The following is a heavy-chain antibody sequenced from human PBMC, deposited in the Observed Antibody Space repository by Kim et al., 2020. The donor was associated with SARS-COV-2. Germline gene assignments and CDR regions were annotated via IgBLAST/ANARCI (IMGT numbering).Heavy chain of an antibody. CDR1: GYTFTSYA. CDR2: INAGNGNT. J-gene: IGHJ3*02. V-gene: IGHV1-3*01. CDR3: ARTAGSYYSVYPREWVVDAFDI. D-gene: IGHD3-10*01. Sequence: ASVKVSCKASGYTFTSYAMHWVRQAPGQRLEWMGWINAGNGNTKYSQKFQGRVTITRDTSASTAYMELSSLRSEDTAVYYCARTAGSYYSVYPREWVVDAFDIWGQGTMVTVSS.